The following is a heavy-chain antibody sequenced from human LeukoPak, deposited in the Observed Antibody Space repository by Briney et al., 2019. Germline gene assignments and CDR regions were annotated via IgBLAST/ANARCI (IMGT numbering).Heavy chain of an antibody. CDR3: TRGRIWWLRGAYYYYYYMDV. CDR2: IKSKTDGGTT. Sequence: PGGSLRLSCAASGFTFSNAWMSWVRQAPGKGLEWVGRIKSKTDGGTTDYAAPVKGRFTFSRDDSKSIAYLQMNSLKTEDTAVYYCTRGRIWWLRGAYYYYYYMDVWGKGTTVTISS. J-gene: IGHJ6*03. D-gene: IGHD5-12*01. V-gene: IGHV3-15*01. CDR1: GFTFSNAW.